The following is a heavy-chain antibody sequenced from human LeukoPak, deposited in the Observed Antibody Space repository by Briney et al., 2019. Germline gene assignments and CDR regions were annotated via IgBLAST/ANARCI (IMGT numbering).Heavy chain of an antibody. J-gene: IGHJ4*02. D-gene: IGHD5-18*01. CDR1: GFIFSIYW. CDR2: IKQDESEK. Sequence: GGSLRPSCEASGFIFSIYWMSWVRQAPGKGLQWVANIKQDESEKYYVDSVKGRFTISRDNAKNSLYLQMNSLRAEDTAVYYCTRDLYSYGSEYWGQGTLVTVSS. V-gene: IGHV3-7*04. CDR3: TRDLYSYGSEY.